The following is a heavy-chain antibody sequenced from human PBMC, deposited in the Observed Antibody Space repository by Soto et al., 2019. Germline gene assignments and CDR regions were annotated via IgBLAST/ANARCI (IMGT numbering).Heavy chain of an antibody. CDR2: IWYDGSNK. J-gene: IGHJ3*02. D-gene: IGHD6-6*01. CDR1: GFTFSSYG. CDR3: ARDPGAGIAARPPDAFDI. V-gene: IGHV3-33*01. Sequence: GALRLSCAASGFTFSSYGMHWVRQAPGKGLEWVAVIWYDGSNKYYADSVKGRFTISRDNSKNTLYLQMNSLRAEDTAVYYCARDPGAGIAARPPDAFDIWGQGTMVTVSS.